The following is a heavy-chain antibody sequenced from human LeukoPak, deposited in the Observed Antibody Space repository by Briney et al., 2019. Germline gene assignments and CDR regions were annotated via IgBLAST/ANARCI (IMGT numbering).Heavy chain of an antibody. CDR2: SGSITKT. Sequence: SGSITKTYYANSVKGRFTIPRDNSKNTLYLQMSSLRAEDTALYYCAKQRAGSAWFTLDFWGPGTLVTVSS. D-gene: IGHD6-19*01. V-gene: IGHV3-23*01. CDR3: AKQRAGSAWFTLDF. J-gene: IGHJ4*02.